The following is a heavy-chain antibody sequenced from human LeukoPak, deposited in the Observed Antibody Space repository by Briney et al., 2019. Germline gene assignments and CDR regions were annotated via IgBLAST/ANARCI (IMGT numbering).Heavy chain of an antibody. V-gene: IGHV3-15*01. CDR1: GFTFSNYW. Sequence: PGGSLRLSCAASGFTFSNYWMSWVRQAPGKGLEWVGRIKSKTDGGTTDYAAPVKGRFTISRDDSKNTLYLQMNSLETEDTAVYYCTTDPNYYDSSGYYQNFDYWGQGTLVTVSS. CDR3: TTDPNYYDSSGYYQNFDY. J-gene: IGHJ4*02. CDR2: IKSKTDGGTT. D-gene: IGHD3-22*01.